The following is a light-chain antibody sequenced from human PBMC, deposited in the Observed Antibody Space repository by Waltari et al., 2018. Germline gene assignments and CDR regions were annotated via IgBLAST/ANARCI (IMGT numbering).Light chain of an antibody. CDR2: WAS. J-gene: IGKJ2*01. V-gene: IGKV4-1*01. Sequence: IVMTQSPDSLAVSLGVWVTINCRSLQNLLSNSDNNNYFAWFQQKPGQPPKLLIYWASTRESGVPDRFSGSGSGTEFTLTISSLQAADVAVYYCQQCYSTPYTFGQGTKLEIK. CDR3: QQCYSTPYT. CDR1: QNLLSNSDNNNY.